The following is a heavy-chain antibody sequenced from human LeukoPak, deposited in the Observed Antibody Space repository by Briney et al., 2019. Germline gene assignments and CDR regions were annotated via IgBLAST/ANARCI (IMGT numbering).Heavy chain of an antibody. Sequence: GSSVTVSCQASGYTFTRYGISWVRQAPGQGLEWMGWISAYNGKTNFAQKLQGRVTMTTDPSTSTAYKELRSLRSDDTAVHYCARDLLGYCSGGSCPKMDVWGQGTTVTVSS. V-gene: IGHV1-18*01. CDR1: GYTFTRYG. CDR3: ARDLLGYCSGGSCPKMDV. D-gene: IGHD2-15*01. J-gene: IGHJ6*02. CDR2: ISAYNGKT.